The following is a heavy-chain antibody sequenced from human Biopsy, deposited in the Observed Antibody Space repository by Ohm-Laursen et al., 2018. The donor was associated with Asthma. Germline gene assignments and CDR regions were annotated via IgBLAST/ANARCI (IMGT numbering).Heavy chain of an antibody. CDR3: ARESGQDYGGFGSFDR. V-gene: IGHV3-30*03. Sequence: SLRLSCAASGFVFSQSGMHWVRQAPGKGLEWVALISSDGHLKYYEDSVKGRFTISRDNSKNSLYLQINSMRVEDSAVYYCARESGQDYGGFGSFDRWGQGKMVAVSS. J-gene: IGHJ3*02. CDR1: GFVFSQSG. CDR2: ISSDGHLK. D-gene: IGHD4-23*01.